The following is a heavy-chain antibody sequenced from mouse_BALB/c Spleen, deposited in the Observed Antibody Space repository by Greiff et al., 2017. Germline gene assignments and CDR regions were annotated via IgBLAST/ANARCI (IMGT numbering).Heavy chain of an antibody. Sequence: EVKLMESGGGLVQPGGSRKLSCAASGFTFSSFGMHWVRQAPEKGLEWVAYISSGSSTIYYADTVKGRFTISRDNPKNTLFLQMTSLRSEDTAMYYCAIYGNPYYAMDYWGQGTSVTVSS. D-gene: IGHD2-1*01. CDR1: GFTFSSFG. V-gene: IGHV5-17*02. CDR2: ISSGSSTI. CDR3: AIYGNPYYAMDY. J-gene: IGHJ4*01.